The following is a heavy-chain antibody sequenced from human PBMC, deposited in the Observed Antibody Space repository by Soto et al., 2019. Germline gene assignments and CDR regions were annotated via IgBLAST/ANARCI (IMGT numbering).Heavy chain of an antibody. D-gene: IGHD3-22*01. Sequence: PGGSLRLSCAASGFTFSSFWLSWVRQAPGKGLEWVANIKQDGSEKYYVDSVKGRFIISRDNAKNSLYLQMNSLRAEDTAVYYCARDLGSGYYSDYWGQGTLVTVSS. CDR1: GFTFSSFW. CDR3: ARDLGSGYYSDY. CDR2: IKQDGSEK. V-gene: IGHV3-7*01. J-gene: IGHJ4*02.